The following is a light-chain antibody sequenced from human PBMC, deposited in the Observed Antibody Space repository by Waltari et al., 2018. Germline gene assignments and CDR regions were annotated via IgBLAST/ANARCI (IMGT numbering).Light chain of an antibody. CDR1: QGVSSW. Sequence: DMQLTQSSYSLSASVGARVTITCRVSQGVSSWLAWYQQKTGKAPNLLIYEASTLQSGVPSRFSGSGSGTDFTLTISSLQPEDFATYYCQQYNSAPPTFGQGTEVEIK. CDR3: QQYNSAPPT. CDR2: EAS. J-gene: IGKJ1*01. V-gene: IGKV1-9*01.